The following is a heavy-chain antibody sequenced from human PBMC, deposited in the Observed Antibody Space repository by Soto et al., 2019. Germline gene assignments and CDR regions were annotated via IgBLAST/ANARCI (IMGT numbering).Heavy chain of an antibody. Sequence: SETLSLTCAVSGGSISSGRYSWSWIRQPPGKGLEWIGYIYHSGSTYYNPSLKSRVTISVDRSKNQFSLKLSSVTAADTAVYYCARAVYGDYEGQNRFAPWGQGTLVTVSS. CDR1: GGSISSGRYS. D-gene: IGHD4-17*01. CDR3: ARAVYGDYEGQNRFAP. J-gene: IGHJ5*02. V-gene: IGHV4-30-2*01. CDR2: IYHSGST.